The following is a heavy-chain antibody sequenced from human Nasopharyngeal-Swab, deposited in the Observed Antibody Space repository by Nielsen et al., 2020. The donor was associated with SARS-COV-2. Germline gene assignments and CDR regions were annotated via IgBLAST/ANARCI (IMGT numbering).Heavy chain of an antibody. Sequence: GGSLRLSCAASGFTFSSYSMNWVRQAPGKGLEWVSSISSSSSYIYYADSVKGRFTISRDNAKNSLYLQMNSLRAEDTAVYYCAGMGHYYYYGMDVWGKGTTVTVSS. J-gene: IGHJ6*04. V-gene: IGHV3-21*01. D-gene: IGHD1-14*01. CDR1: GFTFSSYS. CDR3: AGMGHYYYYGMDV. CDR2: ISSSSSYI.